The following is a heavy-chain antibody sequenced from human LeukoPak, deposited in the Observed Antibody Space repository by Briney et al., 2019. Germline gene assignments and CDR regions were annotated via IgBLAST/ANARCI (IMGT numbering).Heavy chain of an antibody. CDR1: GGSISSGGYY. Sequence: SETLSLTCTVSGGSISSGGYYWSWIRQHPGKGLEWIGYIYYSGSTYYNPSLKSRVIISVDTSKNQFSLKLSSVTAADTAVYYCASMGGSVRGGYYYGMDVWGKGTTVTVSS. CDR3: ASMGGSVRGGYYYGMDV. V-gene: IGHV4-31*03. CDR2: IYYSGST. J-gene: IGHJ6*04. D-gene: IGHD3-10*01.